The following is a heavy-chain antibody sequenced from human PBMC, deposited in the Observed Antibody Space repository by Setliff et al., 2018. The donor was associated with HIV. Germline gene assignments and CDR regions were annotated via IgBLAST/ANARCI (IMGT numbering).Heavy chain of an antibody. CDR2: IYYSGST. CDR3: ATWGRNNWNYFSY. Sequence: SETLSLTCTVSGGSISSYYWSWIRQPPGKGLEWIGYIYYSGSTNYNPSLKSRVTISVDTSKNQFSLKLSSVTAADTAVYYCATWGRNNWNYFSYWGQGTLVTVSS. J-gene: IGHJ4*02. D-gene: IGHD1-20*01. CDR1: GGSISSYY. V-gene: IGHV4-59*01.